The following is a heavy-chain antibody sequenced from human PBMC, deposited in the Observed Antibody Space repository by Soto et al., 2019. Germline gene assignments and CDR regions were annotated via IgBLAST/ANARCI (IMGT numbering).Heavy chain of an antibody. CDR3: AREGYNSVWNLGYYYYYMDV. D-gene: IGHD6-19*01. CDR1: GFTFSSYW. Sequence: EVQLVESGGGLVQPGGSLRLSCAASGFTFSSYWMSWVRQAPGKGLEWVANINQDGSEKYYVDSVKGRFTISRDNAKNSLYLQMNSLRAEDTAVYYCAREGYNSVWNLGYYYYYMDVWGEGTTVTVSS. J-gene: IGHJ6*03. CDR2: INQDGSEK. V-gene: IGHV3-7*01.